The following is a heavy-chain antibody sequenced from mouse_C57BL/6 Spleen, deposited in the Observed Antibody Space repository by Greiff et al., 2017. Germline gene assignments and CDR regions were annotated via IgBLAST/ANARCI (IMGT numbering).Heavy chain of an antibody. CDR3: ARGGGSHFDY. V-gene: IGHV5-4*01. J-gene: IGHJ2*01. Sequence: EVQVVESGGGLVKPGGSLKLSCAASGFTFSSYAMSWVRQTPEKRLEWVATISDGGSYTYYPDNVKGRFTISRDNAKNNLYLQMSHLKSEDTAMYYCARGGGSHFDYWGQGTTLTVSS. CDR2: ISDGGSYT. CDR1: GFTFSSYA. D-gene: IGHD1-1*02.